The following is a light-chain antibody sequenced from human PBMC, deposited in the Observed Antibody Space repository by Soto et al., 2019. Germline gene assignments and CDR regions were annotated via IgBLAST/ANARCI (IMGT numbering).Light chain of an antibody. CDR1: SSDVGGYNY. CDR2: DVS. V-gene: IGLV2-14*01. Sequence: QSALTQPASVSGSPGQSITISCTGTSSDVGGYNYVSWYQQHPGKAPKLMIYDVSNRPSRVSNRFSGSKSGNTASLTNSGLQAEDEADYYCSSYTSSSTPLVVFGGGTKLTVL. CDR3: SSYTSSSTPLVV. J-gene: IGLJ2*01.